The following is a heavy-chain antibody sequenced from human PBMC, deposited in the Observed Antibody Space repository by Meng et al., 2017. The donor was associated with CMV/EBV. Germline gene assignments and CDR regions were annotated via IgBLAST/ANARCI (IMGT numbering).Heavy chain of an antibody. CDR2: MNPNSGNT. J-gene: IGHJ6*02. Sequence: LTSYDINWVRRATGQGLGWMGWMNPNSGNTGYAQKFQGRVTMTRNTSISTAYMGLSSLRSEDTAVYYCARAPYCSSTSCYYYGMDVWGQGTTVTVSS. CDR1: LTSYD. CDR3: ARAPYCSSTSCYYYGMDV. D-gene: IGHD2-2*01. V-gene: IGHV1-8*01.